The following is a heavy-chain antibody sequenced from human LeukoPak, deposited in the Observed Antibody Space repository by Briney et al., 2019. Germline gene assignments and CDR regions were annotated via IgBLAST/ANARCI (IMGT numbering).Heavy chain of an antibody. CDR1: GFIFSGYA. J-gene: IGHJ4*02. CDR2: ISSSSSYI. CDR3: ARGTEEMSTHTPSDY. V-gene: IGHV3-21*01. D-gene: IGHD5-24*01. Sequence: GGSLRLSCAASGFIFSGYAMSWVRQVPGKGLEWVSSISSSSSYIYYADSVKGRFTISRDNAKNSLYLQMNSLRAEDTAVYYCARGTEEMSTHTPSDYWGQGTLVTVSS.